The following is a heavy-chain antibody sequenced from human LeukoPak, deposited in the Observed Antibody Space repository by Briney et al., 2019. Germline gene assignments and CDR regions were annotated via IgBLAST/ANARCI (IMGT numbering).Heavy chain of an antibody. CDR1: GGSFSSHY. CDR2: MSDSVTS. CDR3: ATIKRGYPFGYFDF. D-gene: IGHD5-18*01. V-gene: IGHV4-59*11. Sequence: PSETLSLTCTVSGGSFSSHYWGWIRQSPGRGLEWIAYMFDSVTSKDNMSDSVTSKDNPSLKSRLTLSADTSKNQFSLRLSYVTAADTAVYYCATIKRGYPFGYFDFWGQGILVTVFS. J-gene: IGHJ4*02.